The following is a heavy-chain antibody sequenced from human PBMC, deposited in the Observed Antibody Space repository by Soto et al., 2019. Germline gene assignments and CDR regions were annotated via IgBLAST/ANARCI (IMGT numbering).Heavy chain of an antibody. Sequence: VGSLRLSCAASGFTFSSYAMHWVRQAPGKGLEWVAVISYDGSNKYYADSVKGRFTISRDNSKNTLYLQMNSLRAEDTAVYYCARDGLPYYYDSSGRFDYWGQGTLVTVSS. CDR3: ARDGLPYYYDSSGRFDY. CDR2: ISYDGSNK. D-gene: IGHD3-22*01. V-gene: IGHV3-30-3*01. CDR1: GFTFSSYA. J-gene: IGHJ4*02.